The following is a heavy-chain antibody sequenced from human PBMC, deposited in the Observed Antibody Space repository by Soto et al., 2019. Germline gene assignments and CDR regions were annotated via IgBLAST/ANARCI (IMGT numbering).Heavy chain of an antibody. J-gene: IGHJ4*02. Sequence: EVQLLESGGGLVQPGGSLRLSCAASGFTFSSYGMTWVRQAPGKGLEWVSAISGSGNTSYYADSVKGRFTISRDSSKKMLYLQMNSLRPEDTAVYYCAKDRGRTWYEDYWGQGTLVTVSS. V-gene: IGHV3-23*01. CDR1: GFTFSSYG. CDR3: AKDRGRTWYEDY. D-gene: IGHD6-13*01. CDR2: ISGSGNTS.